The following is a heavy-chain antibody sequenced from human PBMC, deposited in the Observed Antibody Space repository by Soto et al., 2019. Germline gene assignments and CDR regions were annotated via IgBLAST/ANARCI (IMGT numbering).Heavy chain of an antibody. D-gene: IGHD6-13*01. V-gene: IGHV1-8*01. CDR3: ARSSSSSSWYYYYYYGMDV. CDR2: MNPNSGNT. CDR1: GYTFTSYD. Sequence: GASVKVSCKASGYTFTSYDINWVRQATGKGLEWMGWMNPNSGNTGYAQKFQGRVTMTRNTSISTAYMELSSLRSEDTAVYYCARSSSSSSWYYYYYYGMDVWGQGTTVNVSS. J-gene: IGHJ6*02.